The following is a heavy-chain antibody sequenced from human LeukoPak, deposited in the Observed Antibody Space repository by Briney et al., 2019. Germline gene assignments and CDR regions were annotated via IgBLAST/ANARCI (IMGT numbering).Heavy chain of an antibody. V-gene: IGHV3-7*01. CDR3: ARDRLPGLFDY. D-gene: IGHD5-18*01. Sequence: GGSLRLSCAASGFTLSSYWMSWVRQAPGKGLEWVANIKQDGSEKYYVDSVKGRFTISRDNAKNSLYLQMNSLRAEDTAVYYCARDRLPGLFDYWGQGTLVTVSS. CDR1: GFTLSSYW. J-gene: IGHJ4*02. CDR2: IKQDGSEK.